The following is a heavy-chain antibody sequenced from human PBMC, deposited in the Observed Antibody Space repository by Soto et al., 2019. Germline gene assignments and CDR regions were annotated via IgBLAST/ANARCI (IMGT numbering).Heavy chain of an antibody. J-gene: IGHJ3*01. CDR2: INSNYST. CDR1: GFSFSNYW. CDR3: AGRYCSGGSCYPVGAFDL. V-gene: IGHV3-74*01. D-gene: IGHD2-15*01. Sequence: GGSLRLSCAASGFSFSNYWMHWVRQAPGKGLVWVSRINSNYSTSYADSVKGRFTISRDNAKNTLYLQMNSLRVEDTAVYYCAGRYCSGGSCYPVGAFDLWGQGTVVTVSS.